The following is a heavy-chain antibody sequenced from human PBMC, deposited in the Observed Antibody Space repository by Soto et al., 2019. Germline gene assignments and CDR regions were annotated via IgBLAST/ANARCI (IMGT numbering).Heavy chain of an antibody. V-gene: IGHV5-51*03. CDR3: ARTRSFTLGFYYDGMDV. D-gene: IGHD6-6*01. Sequence: PVEPLKISGQGSGYSLASYWIGWVRQLPGKDLEWMGTIYPGDSETRYSPPFQAKVTISADKSLRTAYLQWTSLKASDTALYYCARTRSFTLGFYYDGMDVWGQGTTVTVSS. J-gene: IGHJ6*02. CDR2: IYPGDSET. CDR1: GYSLASYW.